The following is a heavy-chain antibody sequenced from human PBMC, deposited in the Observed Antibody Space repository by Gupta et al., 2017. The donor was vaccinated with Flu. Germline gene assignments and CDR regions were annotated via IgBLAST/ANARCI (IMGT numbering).Heavy chain of an antibody. CDR3: AREGRGATMVRGVTEGVYYGMDV. D-gene: IGHD3-10*01. Sequence: QVQLVESGGGVVQPGRSLRLSCAASGFTFSSYGMHWVRQAPGKGLEWVAVIWYDGSNKYYADSVKGRFTIARDNSKNTLYLQMNSRRAEDTAVYYWAREGRGATMVRGVTEGVYYGMDVWGQGTTVTVSS. V-gene: IGHV3-33*01. CDR2: IWYDGSNK. CDR1: GFTFSSYG. J-gene: IGHJ6*02.